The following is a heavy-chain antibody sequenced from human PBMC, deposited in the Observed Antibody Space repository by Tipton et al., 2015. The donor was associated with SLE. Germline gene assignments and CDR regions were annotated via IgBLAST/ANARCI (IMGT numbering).Heavy chain of an antibody. V-gene: IGHV4-28*03. Sequence: LRLSCAVSGYSISSGYYWGWIRQPPGKGLEWIGYIYSGGSTKYNPYFESRVTMSVDTSKNQFSLKLSSVTAADTAVYYCARGRRSSGTWGQGTLVTVSS. D-gene: IGHD6-25*01. J-gene: IGHJ5*02. CDR3: ARGRRSSGT. CDR1: GYSISSGYY. CDR2: IYSGGST.